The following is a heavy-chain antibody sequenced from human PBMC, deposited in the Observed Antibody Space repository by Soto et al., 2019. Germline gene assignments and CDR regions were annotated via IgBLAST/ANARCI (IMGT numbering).Heavy chain of an antibody. CDR2: ISSSSSTI. CDR3: ARDSGYYVDY. Sequence: PGGSLRLSCAASGFTFSSYSMNWVRQAPGKGLEWVSYISSSSSTIYNADSVKGRFTISRDNAENSLYLQMNSLRAEDTAVYYCARDSGYYVDYWGQGTLVTVSS. J-gene: IGHJ4*02. V-gene: IGHV3-48*01. D-gene: IGHD3-22*01. CDR1: GFTFSSYS.